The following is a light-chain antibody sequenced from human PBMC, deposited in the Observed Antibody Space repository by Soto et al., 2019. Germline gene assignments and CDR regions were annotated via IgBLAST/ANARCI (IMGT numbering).Light chain of an antibody. CDR2: GAS. CDR1: QSISDT. CDR3: QQYGSSPPVT. V-gene: IGKV3-20*01. J-gene: IGKJ1*01. Sequence: ETVMTQSPSTLSVSPGGRATLSCRASQSISDTLAWYQQKPGQAPRLLIYGASSRATGIPDRFSGSGSGTDFTLTISRLEPEDFAVYYCQQYGSSPPVTFGQGTKVDIK.